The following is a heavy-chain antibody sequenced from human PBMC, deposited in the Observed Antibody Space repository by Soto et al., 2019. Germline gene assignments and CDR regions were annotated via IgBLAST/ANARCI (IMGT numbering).Heavy chain of an antibody. J-gene: IGHJ4*02. Sequence: GGSLRLSCAASGFTFSSYAMSWVRQAPGKGLEWVSAISGSGGSTYYADSVKGRFTISRDNSKNTLYLQMNSLRAEDTAVYYCAKWHYYCSGGSCYSNLDYWGQGTLVTVSS. D-gene: IGHD2-15*01. CDR3: AKWHYYCSGGSCYSNLDY. CDR2: ISGSGGST. V-gene: IGHV3-23*01. CDR1: GFTFSSYA.